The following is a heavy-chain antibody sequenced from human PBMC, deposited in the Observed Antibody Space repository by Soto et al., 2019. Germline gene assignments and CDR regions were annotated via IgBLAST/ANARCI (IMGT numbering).Heavy chain of an antibody. CDR2: ISAYNGKT. J-gene: IGHJ4*02. V-gene: IGHV1-18*01. CDR3: AREMDRVVVAATPHYFDY. D-gene: IGHD2-15*01. Sequence: GAAVKVSCMASRYTFTSYGISWVRQAAGQGGEWMGWISAYNGKTNYAQKLQGRVTMTTDTSTSTAYMELRSLRSDDTAVYYCAREMDRVVVAATPHYFDYWGQGTLVTVSS. CDR1: RYTFTSYG.